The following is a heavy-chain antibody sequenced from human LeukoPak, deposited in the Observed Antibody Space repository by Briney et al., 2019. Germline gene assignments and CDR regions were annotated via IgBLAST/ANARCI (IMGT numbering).Heavy chain of an antibody. D-gene: IGHD6-19*01. CDR1: GGSFSGYY. J-gene: IGHJ4*02. Sequence: PSETLSLTCAVYGGSFSGYYWSWIRQPPGKGLEWIGEINHSGSTNYNPSLKSRVTISVDTSKNQFSLKLSSATAADTAVYYCAFSIAVAADYWGQGTLVTVSS. CDR2: INHSGST. CDR3: AFSIAVAADY. V-gene: IGHV4-34*01.